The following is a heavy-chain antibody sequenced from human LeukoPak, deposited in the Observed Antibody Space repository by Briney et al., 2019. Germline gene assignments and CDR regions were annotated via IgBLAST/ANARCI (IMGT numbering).Heavy chain of an antibody. V-gene: IGHV4-59*04. Sequence: SETLSLTCTVSGGSISSYYWSWIRQPPGKGLEWIGTISYSGYTYYNPSLKSRVTISVDTSRNQFPLRLSSVTATDTAVYYCARHYGPWGQGTLVTVSS. CDR2: ISYSGYT. CDR1: GGSISSYY. J-gene: IGHJ5*02. D-gene: IGHD3-16*01. CDR3: ARHYGP.